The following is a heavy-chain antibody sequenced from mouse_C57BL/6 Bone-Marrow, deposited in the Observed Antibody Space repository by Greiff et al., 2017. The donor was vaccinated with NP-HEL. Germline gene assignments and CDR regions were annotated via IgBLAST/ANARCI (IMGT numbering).Heavy chain of an antibody. Sequence: QVQLQQSGAELMKPGASVKLSCKATGYTFTGYWIEWVKQRPGHGLEWIGEILPGSGSTNYNVKFKGKATFTADTSSNTAYMQLSSLTTEDSAIYYCARSYDYDGFAYWGQGTLVTVSA. CDR2: ILPGSGST. D-gene: IGHD2-4*01. J-gene: IGHJ3*01. CDR1: GYTFTGYW. CDR3: ARSYDYDGFAY. V-gene: IGHV1-9*01.